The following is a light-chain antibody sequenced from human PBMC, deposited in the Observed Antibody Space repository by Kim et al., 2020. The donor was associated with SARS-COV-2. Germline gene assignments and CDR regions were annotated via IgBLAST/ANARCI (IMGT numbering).Light chain of an antibody. CDR3: ATWDDSLSERV. CDR2: GNN. J-gene: IGLJ2*01. V-gene: IGLV1-47*02. Sequence: VSLFGCGSSSNSGGKYGCWLQQQLPGTAPKLLLSGNNQRPSGVPDRFSGAKSGTSASLAISGLRSEDEADYYCATWDDSLSERVFGGGTQLTVL. CDR1: SSNSGGKY.